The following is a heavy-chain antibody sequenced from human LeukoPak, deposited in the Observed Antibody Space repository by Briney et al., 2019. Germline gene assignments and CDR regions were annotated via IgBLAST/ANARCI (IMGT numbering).Heavy chain of an antibody. J-gene: IGHJ3*02. CDR1: GFAFGDYA. V-gene: IGHV3-49*04. CDR2: IRSKAYGGTT. D-gene: IGHD3-3*01. Sequence: GGSLRLSCTASGFAFGDYAMSWVRQAPGKGLEWVGFIRSKAYGGTTEYAASVKGRFTISRDDSKSIAYLQMNSLKTEDTAVYYCTRSTPYDFWSGYLDAFDIWGQGTMVTVSS. CDR3: TRSTPYDFWSGYLDAFDI.